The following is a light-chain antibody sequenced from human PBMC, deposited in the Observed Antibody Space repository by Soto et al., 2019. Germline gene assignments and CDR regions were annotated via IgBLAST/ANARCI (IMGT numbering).Light chain of an antibody. V-gene: IGKV3-20*01. CDR1: QSVSRNY. CDR2: TAS. J-gene: IGKJ1*01. CDR3: HQYDSSPQT. Sequence: EIVLTQSPGTLSLSPGEGATLSCRASQSVSRNYLAWYQQRPGQAPRLLIYTASNRATGIPAMFSGSGSGTDFTLTISKLEPEDFAVYFCHQYDSSPQTCGQGTKVEI.